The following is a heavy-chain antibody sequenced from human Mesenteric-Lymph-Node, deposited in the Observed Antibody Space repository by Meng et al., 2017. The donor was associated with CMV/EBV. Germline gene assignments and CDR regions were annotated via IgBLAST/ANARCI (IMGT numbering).Heavy chain of an antibody. CDR3: ARDTYGGNSAYYYGMGV. CDR1: GFTFDKYW. Sequence: GESLKISCAASGFTFDKYWMTWVRQAPGKGLEWVANIKEDGSEKNYVDSVKGRFTISRDNSKNSVSLQMSSLRVEDTSVYYCARDTYGGNSAYYYGMGVWGHGTTVTVSS. CDR2: IKEDGSEK. D-gene: IGHD4-23*01. V-gene: IGHV3-7*01. J-gene: IGHJ6*02.